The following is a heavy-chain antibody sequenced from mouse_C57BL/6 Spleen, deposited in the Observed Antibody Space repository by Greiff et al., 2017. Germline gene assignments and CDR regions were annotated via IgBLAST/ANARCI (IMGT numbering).Heavy chain of an antibody. CDR1: GYTFTSYG. V-gene: IGHV1-81*01. Sequence: VHLVESGAELARPGASVKLSCKASGYTFTSYGISWVKQRTGQGLEWIGEIYPRSGNTYYNEKFKGKATLTADKSSSTAYMELRSLTSEDSAVYFCARWGDYAMDYWGQGTSVTVSS. CDR3: ARWGDYAMDY. J-gene: IGHJ4*01. CDR2: IYPRSGNT.